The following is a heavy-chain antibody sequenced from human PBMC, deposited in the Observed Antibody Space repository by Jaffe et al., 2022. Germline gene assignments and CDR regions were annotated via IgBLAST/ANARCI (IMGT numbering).Heavy chain of an antibody. CDR1: GFTFSSYG. J-gene: IGHJ4*02. D-gene: IGHD6-13*01. Sequence: QVQLVESGGGVVQPGGSLRLSCAASGFTFSSYGMHWVRQAPGKGLEWVAFIRYDGSNKYYADSVKGRFTISRDNSKNTLYLQMNSLRAEDTAVYYCAKDREALVGGTGYFDYWGQGTLVTVSS. CDR3: AKDREALVGGTGYFDY. CDR2: IRYDGSNK. V-gene: IGHV3-30*02.